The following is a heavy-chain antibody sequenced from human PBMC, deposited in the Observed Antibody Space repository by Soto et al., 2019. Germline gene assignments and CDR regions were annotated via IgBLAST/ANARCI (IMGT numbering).Heavy chain of an antibody. CDR3: ARDGMTTGDT. CDR2: VFSSVSA. Sequence: SSETLSLTCIVSGVSVTSYTWSWVRQPANKGLEWIGRVFSSVSATYNPSLESRVSISMDTAENRISLKLDSVTAADAGVYFCARDGMTTGDTWGPGTLVTVSS. J-gene: IGHJ4*02. V-gene: IGHV4-4*07. CDR1: GVSVTSYT. D-gene: IGHD2-21*02.